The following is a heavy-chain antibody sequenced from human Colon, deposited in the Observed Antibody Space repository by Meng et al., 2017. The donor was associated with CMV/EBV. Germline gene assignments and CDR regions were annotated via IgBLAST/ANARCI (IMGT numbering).Heavy chain of an antibody. CDR1: GGSISPYY. D-gene: IGHD4/OR15-4a*01. J-gene: IGHJ5*02. Sequence: SEILSLTCTVSGGSISPYYWSWIRQPPGKGLEWLGYIFHGGTTNYNSSLKSRLTISVDTSKNQVFLELRSVTAADTAVYYCAKEGADNWFDPWGQGILVTVSS. CDR2: IFHGGTT. V-gene: IGHV4-59*01. CDR3: AKEGADNWFDP.